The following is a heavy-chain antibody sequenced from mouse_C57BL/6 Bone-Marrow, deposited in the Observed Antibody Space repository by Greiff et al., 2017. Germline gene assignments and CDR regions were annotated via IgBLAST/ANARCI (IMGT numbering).Heavy chain of an antibody. CDR3: ARSGPLGRSFDY. V-gene: IGHV1-64*01. J-gene: IGHJ2*01. D-gene: IGHD4-1*01. CDR2: IHPNSGST. Sequence: VQLQQPGAELVKPGASVKLSCKASGYTFTSYWMHWVKQRPGQGLEWIGMIHPNSGSTNYNEKFKSNATLTVDTSSNTAYMQLSSLTSEDSAVFYCARSGPLGRSFDYWGQGTTRTVSS. CDR1: GYTFTSYW.